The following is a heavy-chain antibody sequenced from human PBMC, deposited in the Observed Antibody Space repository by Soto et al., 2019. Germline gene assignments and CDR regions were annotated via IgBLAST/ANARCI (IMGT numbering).Heavy chain of an antibody. V-gene: IGHV4-34*01. CDR3: ARTGGMDA. CDR2: INHSGNT. CDR1: GGSFSGYY. Sequence: QVQLQQWGAGLLKPSETLSLTCAVYGGSFSGYYWSWLRQPPGKGPEWIGEINHSGNTKYTPSLESRVTISVDTSKNQFSLKLNSVSAADTAVYYCARTGGMDAWSQGATVTVSS. J-gene: IGHJ6*02.